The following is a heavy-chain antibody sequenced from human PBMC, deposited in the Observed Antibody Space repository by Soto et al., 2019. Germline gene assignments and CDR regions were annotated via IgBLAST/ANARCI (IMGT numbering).Heavy chain of an antibody. CDR1: GFTFSSYS. V-gene: IGHV3-21*01. D-gene: IGHD1-26*01. J-gene: IGHJ4*02. CDR2: ISSSSSYI. CDR3: AGYTVGATMYYFDY. Sequence: GGSLRLSCAASGFTFSSYSMNWVRQAPGKGLEWVSSISSSSSYIYYADSVKGRFTISRDNAKNSLYLQMNSLRAEDTAVYYCAGYTVGATMYYFDYWGQGTLVTVSS.